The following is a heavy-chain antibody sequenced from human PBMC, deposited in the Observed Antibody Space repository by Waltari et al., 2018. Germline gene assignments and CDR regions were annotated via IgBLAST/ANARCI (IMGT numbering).Heavy chain of an antibody. Sequence: QLQLQESGPGLVKPSETLSLTCTVSGGSISSSSYYWGWIRQPPGKGLEWIGSIYYSGGTYYNPSLKSRVTISVDTSKNQFSLKLSSVTAADTAVYYCARQYSSLVLRVGYYFDYWGQGTLVTVSS. J-gene: IGHJ4*02. CDR1: GGSISSSSYY. D-gene: IGHD6-19*01. CDR2: IYYSGGT. CDR3: ARQYSSLVLRVGYYFDY. V-gene: IGHV4-39*07.